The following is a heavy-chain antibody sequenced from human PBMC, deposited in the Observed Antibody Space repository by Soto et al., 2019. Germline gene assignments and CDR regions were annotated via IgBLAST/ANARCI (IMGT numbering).Heavy chain of an antibody. Sequence: SETLSLTCTVSGGSISSYHWNWIRQPPGKGLEYIGYIYYSGSTNYNPSLKSRVTMSVDTSKNQLSLKLTSVTAADTGVYYCARASDRRWGDYWGQGIRVTVSS. D-gene: IGHD3-16*01. J-gene: IGHJ4*02. CDR3: ARASDRRWGDY. CDR1: GGSISSYH. V-gene: IGHV4-59*01. CDR2: IYYSGST.